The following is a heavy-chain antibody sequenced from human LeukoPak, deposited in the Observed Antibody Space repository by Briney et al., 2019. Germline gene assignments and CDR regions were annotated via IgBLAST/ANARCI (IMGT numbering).Heavy chain of an antibody. CDR2: IFYDGSKN. D-gene: IGHD2-15*01. J-gene: IGHJ2*01. CDR1: ALTFSNYG. Sequence: ARSLSFSSAASALTFSNYGMHWVRQAPGKGLEWVAVIFYDGSKNYYADSVMGRFTIFRDNSFQNLFLQMISLMTAETAAYYCARDQRSWYFDLWGRDTLVTVSS. CDR3: ARDQRSWYFDL. V-gene: IGHV3-33*01.